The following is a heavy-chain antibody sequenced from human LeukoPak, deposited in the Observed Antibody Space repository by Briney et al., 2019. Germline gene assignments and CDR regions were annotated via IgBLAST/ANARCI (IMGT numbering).Heavy chain of an antibody. V-gene: IGHV4-59*01. CDR3: ARGGKYSSGWYRSGHFDY. J-gene: IGHJ4*02. Sequence: PSETLSLTCTVSGGSISSYYWSWIRQPPGKGLEWIWYIYYSGSTNYNPSLKSRVTISVDTSKNQFSLKLSSVTAADTAVYYCARGGKYSSGWYRSGHFDYWGQGTLVTVSS. CDR2: IYYSGST. D-gene: IGHD6-19*01. CDR1: GGSISSYY.